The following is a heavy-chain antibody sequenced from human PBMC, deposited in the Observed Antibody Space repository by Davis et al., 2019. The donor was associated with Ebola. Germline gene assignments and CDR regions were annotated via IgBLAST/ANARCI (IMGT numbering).Heavy chain of an antibody. CDR2: FYYSGTT. Sequence: MPGGSLRLSCSVSGDSISNSDEYWGSWGWVRQPPGKGLEWIGSFYYSGTTNFNPSLKSRVTMSVDTSKNQLSLKLSSVTAADTAMYYCARRDFGENWFDPWGQGTLVTVSS. V-gene: IGHV4-39*01. D-gene: IGHD4-17*01. J-gene: IGHJ5*02. CDR1: GDSISNSDEY. CDR3: ARRDFGENWFDP.